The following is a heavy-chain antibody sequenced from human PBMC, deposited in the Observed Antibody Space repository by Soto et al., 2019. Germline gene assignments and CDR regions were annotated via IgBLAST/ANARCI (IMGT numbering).Heavy chain of an antibody. CDR1: GYTFTSYG. D-gene: IGHD5-12*01. CDR3: AREGGRRSEYSGYETNFDY. CDR2: ISAYNGNT. V-gene: IGHV1-18*01. J-gene: IGHJ4*02. Sequence: GASVKVSCKASGYTFTSYGISWVRQAPGQGLEWMGWISAYNGNTNYAQKLQGRVTMTTDTSTSTAYMELRSLRSDDTAVYYCAREGGRRSEYSGYETNFDYWGQGTLVTVSS.